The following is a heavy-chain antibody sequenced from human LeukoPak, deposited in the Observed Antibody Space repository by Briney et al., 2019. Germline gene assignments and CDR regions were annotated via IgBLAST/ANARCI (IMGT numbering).Heavy chain of an antibody. V-gene: IGHV3-23*01. CDR1: GFTFSRYG. D-gene: IGHD5-18*01. J-gene: IGHJ4*02. CDR2: ISGSGGST. CDR3: AKDRYSYGNFDY. Sequence: GGTLRLSCAASGFTFSRYGMSWVRQAPGKGLEWVSAISGSGGSTYYADSVKGRFTISRDNSKNTLYLQMNSLRAEDTAVYYCAKDRYSYGNFDYWGQGTLVTVSS.